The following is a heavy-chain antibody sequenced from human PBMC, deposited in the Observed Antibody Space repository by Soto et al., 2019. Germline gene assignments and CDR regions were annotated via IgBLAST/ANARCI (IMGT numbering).Heavy chain of an antibody. D-gene: IGHD2-2*01. V-gene: IGHV1-18*04. CDR2: ISGFNGNT. Sequence: ASVKVSCKASGYIFTSLGISWVRQAPGQGLEWMGWISGFNGNTKYAQKVQGRVTMTTDTSANTAYMELRSLTSDDTAVYYCARGPRYCSSSTCFAGVNWFDPWGQGTPVTVSS. CDR1: GYIFTSLG. CDR3: ARGPRYCSSSTCFAGVNWFDP. J-gene: IGHJ5*02.